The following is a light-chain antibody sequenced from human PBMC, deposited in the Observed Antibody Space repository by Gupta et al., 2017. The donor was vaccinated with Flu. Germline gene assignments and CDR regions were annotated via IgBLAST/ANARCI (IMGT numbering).Light chain of an antibody. CDR2: DAS. Sequence: EIVLTQSPATLSLSPGERATLSCRASQSVSSYLAWYQQKPGQAPRLLIYDASNRATGIQARFSGSGDGTDFTLTISSREPEDFAVYYCQQRRYRHRGYTFGQGTRLEIK. CDR3: QQRRYRHRGYT. CDR1: QSVSSY. V-gene: IGKV3-11*01. J-gene: IGKJ2*01.